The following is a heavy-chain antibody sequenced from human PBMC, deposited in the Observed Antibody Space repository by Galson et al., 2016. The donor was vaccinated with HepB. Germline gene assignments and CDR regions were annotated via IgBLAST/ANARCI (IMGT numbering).Heavy chain of an antibody. D-gene: IGHD5-24*01. J-gene: IGHJ4*02. Sequence: RLSCAVSGFALGAFAMHWVRQTPGRGLEYVSSISADGTNTYYADSVKGRFTISRDFSKNTMYLQMSSLRTEDTAVYYCVKDRGRTIRDFDVWGQGTLVTVSS. CDR3: VKDRGRTIRDFDV. CDR2: ISADGTNT. CDR1: GFALGAFA. V-gene: IGHV3-64D*06.